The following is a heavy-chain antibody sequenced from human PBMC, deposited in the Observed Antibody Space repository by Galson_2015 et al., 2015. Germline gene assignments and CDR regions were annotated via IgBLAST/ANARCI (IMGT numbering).Heavy chain of an antibody. D-gene: IGHD2-15*01. CDR1: GYTFTSYG. V-gene: IGHV1-18*01. CDR2: ISAYNGNT. Sequence: SVKVSCKASGYTFTSYGILWVRQAPGHGLEWMGWISAYNGNTNYAQNLQGRVTMTTDTSTSTAYMEPRSLRSDDTAVYYCAREAEYCSGGSCYSGPGYWGQGTLVTVSS. CDR3: AREAEYCSGGSCYSGPGY. J-gene: IGHJ4*02.